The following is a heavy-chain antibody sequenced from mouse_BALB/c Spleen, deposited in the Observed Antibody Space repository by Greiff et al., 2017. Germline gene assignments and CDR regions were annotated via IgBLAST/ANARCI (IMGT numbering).Heavy chain of an antibody. CDR2: IYPGSGST. J-gene: IGHJ4*01. CDR3: ARPYGTRAMDY. CDR1: GYTFTSYW. D-gene: IGHD4-1*01. V-gene: IGHV1S81*02. Sequence: QVQLQQPGAELVKPGASVKLSCKASGYTFTSYWMHWVKQRPGQGLEWIGEIYPGSGSTYYNEKFKGKATLTADKSSNTAYMQLSSLTSEDSAVYFCARPYGTRAMDYWGQGTSVTVSS.